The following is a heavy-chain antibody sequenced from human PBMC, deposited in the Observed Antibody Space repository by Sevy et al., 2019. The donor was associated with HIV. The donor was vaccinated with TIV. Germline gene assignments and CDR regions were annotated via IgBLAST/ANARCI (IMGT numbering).Heavy chain of an antibody. CDR2: ISKDGNNK. J-gene: IGHJ5*02. CDR1: GFNFGPYA. CDR3: AKEGYYYDSHSADWFDP. Sequence: GGSLRLSCAASGFNFGPYAIHWVRQAPGKGLEWVAVISKDGNNKEYADSVKGRFTISRDNSKNTLYLQMNSLRAEDTAVYFCAKEGYYYDSHSADWFDPWGQGTLVTVSS. D-gene: IGHD3-22*01. V-gene: IGHV3-30*04.